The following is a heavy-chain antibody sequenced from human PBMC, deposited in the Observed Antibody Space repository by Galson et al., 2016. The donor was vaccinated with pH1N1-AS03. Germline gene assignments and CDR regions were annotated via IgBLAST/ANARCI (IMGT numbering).Heavy chain of an antibody. J-gene: IGHJ3*01. V-gene: IGHV3-23*01. D-gene: IGHD3-22*01. Sequence: LRLSCAASGFTFSNYAMTWVRQAPGKGLEWVSSISGSGGSTNSADSVRDRFSISRDNSKNTLFLQMNRLRADDTAVYYCAKKFYYDSSGHHLDVADVWGQGTAVTASS. CDR3: AKKFYYDSSGHHLDVADV. CDR1: GFTFSNYA. CDR2: ISGSGGST.